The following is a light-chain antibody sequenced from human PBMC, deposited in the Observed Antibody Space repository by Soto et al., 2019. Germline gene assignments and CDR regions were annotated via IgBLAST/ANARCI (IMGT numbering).Light chain of an antibody. CDR2: DVT. CDR1: SSDVGGYNY. J-gene: IGLJ3*02. Sequence: QSALTQPRSESGSPGQSVTISCTGTSSDVGGYNYVSWYQQHPGRAPKLMIYDVTKRPSGVPDRLSGSKSGSTASLTISGLQAEDEADYYCCSYAGSYSWVFGGGTKLTVL. V-gene: IGLV2-11*01. CDR3: CSYAGSYSWV.